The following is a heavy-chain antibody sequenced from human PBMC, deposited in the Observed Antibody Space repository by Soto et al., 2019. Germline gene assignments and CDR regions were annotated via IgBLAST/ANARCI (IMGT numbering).Heavy chain of an antibody. CDR2: ISSGGTT. CDR1: GFTVSSNY. Sequence: GGSLRLSCAASGFTVSSNYMTWVRQAPGKGLEWVSVISSGGTTYYADSVKGRFTISRDNSKNTLYLQMNSLRAEDTAVYYCAKLIDSAGTGYWGQGTLVTVSS. CDR3: AKLIDSAGTGY. D-gene: IGHD6-13*01. J-gene: IGHJ4*02. V-gene: IGHV3-53*01.